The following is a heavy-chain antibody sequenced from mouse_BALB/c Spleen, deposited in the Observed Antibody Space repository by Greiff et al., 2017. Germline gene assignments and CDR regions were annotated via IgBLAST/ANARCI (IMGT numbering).Heavy chain of an antibody. CDR2: ISSGGGST. Sequence: EVQLQQSGGGLVKPGGSLKLSCAASGFAFSSYDMSWVRQTPEKRLEWVAYISSGGGSTYYPDTVKGRFTISRDNAKNTLYLQMSSLKSEDTAMYYCARLYGNYYFDYWGQGTTLTVSS. D-gene: IGHD2-1*01. CDR3: ARLYGNYYFDY. J-gene: IGHJ2*01. V-gene: IGHV5-12-1*01. CDR1: GFAFSSYD.